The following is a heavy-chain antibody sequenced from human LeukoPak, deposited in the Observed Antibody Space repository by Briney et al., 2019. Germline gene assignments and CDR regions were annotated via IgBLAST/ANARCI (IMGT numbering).Heavy chain of an antibody. V-gene: IGHV3-64*01. CDR1: GFTFSRFT. CDR3: ARATNDYGGYSDY. CDR2: ISSNGDRT. D-gene: IGHD4-23*01. Sequence: GGSLRLSCAASGFTFSRFTMHWVRQAPGKGLESVSAISSNGDRTYYANSVKGRFTISRDNSKNSLYLQMGSLRADDMAVYYCARATNDYGGYSDYWGQGTLVTVSS. J-gene: IGHJ4*02.